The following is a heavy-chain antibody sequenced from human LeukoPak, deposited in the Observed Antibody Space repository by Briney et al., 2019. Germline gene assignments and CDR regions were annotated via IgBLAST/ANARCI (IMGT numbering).Heavy chain of an antibody. CDR3: ARGYYDSSGYRRLGY. Sequence: GGSLRVSCAASGFTVSSNYMSWVRQAPGKGLEWVSVIYSGGSTYYADSVKGRFTISRDNSKNTLYLQMNSLRAEDTAVYYCARGYYDSSGYRRLGYWGQGTLVTVSS. V-gene: IGHV3-66*02. CDR2: IYSGGST. J-gene: IGHJ4*02. CDR1: GFTVSSNY. D-gene: IGHD3-22*01.